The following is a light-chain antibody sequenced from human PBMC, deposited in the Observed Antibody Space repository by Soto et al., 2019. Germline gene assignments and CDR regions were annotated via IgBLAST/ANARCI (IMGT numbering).Light chain of an antibody. CDR3: QQYAESPLT. Sequence: EFVLTQSPGTLSLSPGERATLSCRASQSVSSSYLAWYQQKPGQAPRLLIYGASSRATGIPDRFSGSGSGTDFTLTISRLEPEDFAVYYCQQYAESPLTFGGGTKVDVK. CDR1: QSVSSSY. V-gene: IGKV3-20*01. J-gene: IGKJ4*01. CDR2: GAS.